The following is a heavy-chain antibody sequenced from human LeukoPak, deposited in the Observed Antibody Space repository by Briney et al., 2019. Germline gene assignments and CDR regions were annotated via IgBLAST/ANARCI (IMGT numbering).Heavy chain of an antibody. CDR1: GYTFTGYY. J-gene: IGHJ6*03. D-gene: IGHD3-3*01. CDR2: INPNSGGT. Sequence: GASVKVSCKASGYTFTGYYMHWVRQAPGQGLEWMGWINPNSGGTNYAQKFQGRVTMTRDTSISTAYMELSRLRSDDTAVYYCASTTSWSNYYYYYMDVWGKGTTVTVSS. CDR3: ASTTSWSNYYYYYMDV. V-gene: IGHV1-2*02.